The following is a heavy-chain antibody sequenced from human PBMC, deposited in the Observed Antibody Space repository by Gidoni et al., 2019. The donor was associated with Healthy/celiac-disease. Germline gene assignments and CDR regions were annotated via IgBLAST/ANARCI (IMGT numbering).Heavy chain of an antibody. V-gene: IGHV3-23*01. J-gene: IGHJ5*02. Sequence: EVQLLESGGGLVQPGGSLRLSCAASGFTFSSYAMSWVRQAPGKGLEWVSAISGSGGSTYYADSVKGRFTISRDNSKNTLYLQMNSLRAEDTAVYYCARLVIRPSWFDPWGQGTLVTVSS. CDR1: GFTFSSYA. D-gene: IGHD3-9*01. CDR2: ISGSGGST. CDR3: ARLVIRPSWFDP.